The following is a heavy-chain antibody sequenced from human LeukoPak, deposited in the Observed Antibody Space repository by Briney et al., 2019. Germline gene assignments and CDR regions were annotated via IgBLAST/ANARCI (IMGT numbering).Heavy chain of an antibody. D-gene: IGHD3-3*01. CDR3: ARSNFWSGNQANYYYMDV. V-gene: IGHV4-61*02. J-gene: IGHJ6*03. Sequence: SQTLSLTCTVSGGSISSGSYYWSWIRQPAGKGLEWIGRIYTSGSANYNPSLKSRVTISVDTSKNQFSLKLSSVAAADTAVYYCARSNFWSGNQANYYYMDVWGKGTTVTVSS. CDR2: IYTSGSA. CDR1: GGSISSGSYY.